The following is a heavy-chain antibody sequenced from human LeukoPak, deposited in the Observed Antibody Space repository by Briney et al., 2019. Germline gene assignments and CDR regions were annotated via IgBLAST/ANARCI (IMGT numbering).Heavy chain of an antibody. CDR1: GFTFSSYG. D-gene: IGHD3-22*01. CDR2: IRYDGGNK. CDR3: AKGPVNSYDSSGQNWYFDY. J-gene: IGHJ4*02. V-gene: IGHV3-30*02. Sequence: GGSLRLSCAASGFTFSSYGMHWVRQAPGKGLEGVAFIRYDGGNKYYADSVKGRFTISRDNSRDNSKNTLYLQMNSLRAEDTAVYYCAKGPVNSYDSSGQNWYFDYWGQGTLVTVSS.